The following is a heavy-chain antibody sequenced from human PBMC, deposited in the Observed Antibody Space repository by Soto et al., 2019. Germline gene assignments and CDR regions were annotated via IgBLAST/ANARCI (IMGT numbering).Heavy chain of an antibody. CDR1: GGSVSSYY. CDR2: FYTSGNT. V-gene: IGHV4-4*07. Sequence: SETLSLTXTVSGGSVSSYYWSWIRQPAGKGLEWIGRFYTSGNTNYNPSLKSRVTMSLDTSKNQFSLKLSSVTAADTAVYFCASDSTGWFDPWGQGTLVTVSS. J-gene: IGHJ5*02. CDR3: ASDSTGWFDP. D-gene: IGHD7-27*01.